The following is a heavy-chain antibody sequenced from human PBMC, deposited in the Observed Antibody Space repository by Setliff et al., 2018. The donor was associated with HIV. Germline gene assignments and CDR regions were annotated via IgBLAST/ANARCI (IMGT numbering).Heavy chain of an antibody. V-gene: IGHV4-38-2*01. Sequence: PSETLSLTCDVSGFSISSRYYWGWIRQSPGKGLEWIGEINHSGRTKYSPSLRSRVSIAVDTSKTQFSLKLRSVTAADTAVYYCARVSSTYWYSIFRNYYYHMDVWGKGTTVTVAS. CDR3: ARVSSTYWYSIFRNYYYHMDV. CDR1: GFSISSRYY. CDR2: INHSGRT. D-gene: IGHD2-8*02. J-gene: IGHJ6*03.